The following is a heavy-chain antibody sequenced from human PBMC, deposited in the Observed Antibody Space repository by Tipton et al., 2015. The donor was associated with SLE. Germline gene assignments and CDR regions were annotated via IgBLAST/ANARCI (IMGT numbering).Heavy chain of an antibody. CDR1: GFSFSNAW. CDR2: IKSKTAGGTT. D-gene: IGHD3-10*01. V-gene: IGHV3-15*01. Sequence: GSLRLSCTASGFSFSNAWMSWVRQAAGKGLEWVGRIKSKTAGGTTDYAAPVKGRFSISRDDSKDTLYLQMDSLKTEDTAVYYCSTNPTSGFWGQGTLVTVSS. CDR3: STNPTSGF. J-gene: IGHJ4*02.